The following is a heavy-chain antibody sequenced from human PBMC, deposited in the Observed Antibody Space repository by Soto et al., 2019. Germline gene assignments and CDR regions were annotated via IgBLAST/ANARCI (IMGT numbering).Heavy chain of an antibody. V-gene: IGHV3-30-3*01. CDR1: GFTFGTYA. D-gene: IGHD1-1*01. CDR2: ISYEGSNT. Sequence: GGSLRLSCVASGFTFGTYAIRWVRQAPGKGLQWVALISYEGSNTYYADSVKGRFTVSRDNSKSTLYLQMNSPRPEDTGVYYCARVTPGNNLYYFSGMDVWGQGTSVTVSS. CDR3: ARVTPGNNLYYFSGMDV. J-gene: IGHJ6*02.